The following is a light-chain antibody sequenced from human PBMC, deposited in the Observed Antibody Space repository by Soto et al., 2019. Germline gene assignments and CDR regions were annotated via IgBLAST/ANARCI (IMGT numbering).Light chain of an antibody. V-gene: IGKV1-33*01. CDR3: QQYNSFPLT. J-gene: IGKJ4*01. CDR2: DVS. Sequence: IQMNQSPSSLSESVGDRFIITCQASQGIRNYLNWYQQKPGQAPKLLIYDVSHLETGVPSRFSGSGSGQYFTFTISSLQPEDFATYYCQQYNSFPLTFGGGTKVDI. CDR1: QGIRNY.